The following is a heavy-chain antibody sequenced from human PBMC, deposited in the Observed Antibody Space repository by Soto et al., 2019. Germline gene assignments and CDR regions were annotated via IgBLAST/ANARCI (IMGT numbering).Heavy chain of an antibody. J-gene: IGHJ4*02. CDR2: IYYSGST. CDR3: AKENGYSSSWFEFDY. D-gene: IGHD6-13*01. V-gene: IGHV4-59*12. CDR1: GGSISSYY. Sequence: SETLSLTCTVSGGSISSYYWSWIRQPPGKGLEWIGYIYYSGSTNYNPSLKSRVTISVDTSKNQFSLRAEDTAVYYCAKENGYSSSWFEFDYWGQGTLVTVSS.